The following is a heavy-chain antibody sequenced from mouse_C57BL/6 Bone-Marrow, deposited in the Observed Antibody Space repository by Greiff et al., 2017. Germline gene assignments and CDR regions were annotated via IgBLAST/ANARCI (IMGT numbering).Heavy chain of an antibody. J-gene: IGHJ2*01. V-gene: IGHV5-6*01. Sequence: EVKLMESGGDLVKPGGSLKLSCAASGFTFSSYGMSWVRQTPDKRLEWVATISSGGSYTYYPDSVKGRFTISRDNAKNTLYLQMSSLKSEDTAMYYCARNWDFDYWGRGATLTVSS. CDR1: GFTFSSYG. D-gene: IGHD4-1*01. CDR3: ARNWDFDY. CDR2: ISSGGSYT.